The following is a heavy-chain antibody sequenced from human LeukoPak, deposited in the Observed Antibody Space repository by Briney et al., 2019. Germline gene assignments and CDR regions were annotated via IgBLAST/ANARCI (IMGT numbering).Heavy chain of an antibody. J-gene: IGHJ4*02. V-gene: IGHV3-23*01. D-gene: IGHD1-26*01. CDR1: GFTFGSYA. CDR2: ISGSGGST. Sequence: GGSLRLPCAASGFTFGSYAMYWVRQAPGKGLEWVSGISGSGGSTFYADSVKGRFTISRDNSENTVYLQMNSLRAEDTAVYYCAEDSQAGVGSYLDYWGQGTLVTVSS. CDR3: AEDSQAGVGSYLDY.